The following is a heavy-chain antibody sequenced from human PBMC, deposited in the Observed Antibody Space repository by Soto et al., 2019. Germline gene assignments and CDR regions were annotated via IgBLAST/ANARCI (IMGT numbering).Heavy chain of an antibody. D-gene: IGHD6-13*01. Sequence: SETLSLTCAVYGGSFSGYYWSWIRQPPGKGLEWIGEINHSGSTNYNPSLKSRVTISVDTSKNQFSLKLSSVTAADTAVYYCARKGIAAAGGDYYYYMDVWGKGTTVTVSS. CDR2: INHSGST. J-gene: IGHJ6*03. CDR3: ARKGIAAAGGDYYYYMDV. CDR1: GGSFSGYY. V-gene: IGHV4-34*01.